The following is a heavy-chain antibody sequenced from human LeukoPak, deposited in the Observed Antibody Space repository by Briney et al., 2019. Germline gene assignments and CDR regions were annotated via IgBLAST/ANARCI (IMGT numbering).Heavy chain of an antibody. V-gene: IGHV4-34*01. CDR1: GGSFSGYY. Sequence: PSETLSLTCAVYGGSFSGYYWSWIRQPPGKGLEWIGEINHSGSTNYNPSLKSRVTISVDTSKNQFSLKLSSVTAADTAVYYCARGMGRAWFDPWGQGTLVTVSP. J-gene: IGHJ5*02. D-gene: IGHD3-10*01. CDR2: INHSGST. CDR3: ARGMGRAWFDP.